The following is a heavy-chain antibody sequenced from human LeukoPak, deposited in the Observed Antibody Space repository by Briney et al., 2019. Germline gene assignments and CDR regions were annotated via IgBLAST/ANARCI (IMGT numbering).Heavy chain of an antibody. J-gene: IGHJ5*02. CDR2: IIPIFGTA. Sequence: SVKVSCKASGGTFSSYAISWVRQAPGQGLEWMGGIIPIFGTANYAQKFQGRVTITADESTSTAYMELSSLRSDDTAVYYCAVSDMVRGAWLDPWGQGTLVTVSS. CDR1: GGTFSSYA. CDR3: AVSDMVRGAWLDP. V-gene: IGHV1-69*13. D-gene: IGHD3-10*01.